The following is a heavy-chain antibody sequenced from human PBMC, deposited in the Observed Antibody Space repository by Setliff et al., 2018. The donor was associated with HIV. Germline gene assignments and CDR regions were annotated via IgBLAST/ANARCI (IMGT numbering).Heavy chain of an antibody. CDR2: INAGNGNT. CDR3: ARDRGDYRVLGAFDI. CDR1: GYTFTSYA. J-gene: IGHJ3*02. Sequence: ASVKVSCKASGYTFTSYAMHWVRQAPGQRLEWMGWINAGNGNTKYSQKFQGRVTITRDTSASTAYMELSSLRSEDTAVYYCARDRGDYRVLGAFDIWGQGTMVTVPS. D-gene: IGHD4-17*01. V-gene: IGHV1-3*01.